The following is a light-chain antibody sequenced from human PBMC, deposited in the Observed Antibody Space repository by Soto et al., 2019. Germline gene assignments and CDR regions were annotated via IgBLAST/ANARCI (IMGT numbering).Light chain of an antibody. CDR2: LGS. CDR3: MQALQISWT. CDR1: QSLLHSNGYNY. Sequence: EIVMTQSPLSLPVTPGEPASISCRSSQSLLHSNGYNYLDWYLQKPGQSPQLLIYLGSNRASGVTDRFSGSGSGTDFTLKISRVEAEDVGVYYCMQALQISWTFGPGTKVDIK. J-gene: IGKJ3*01. V-gene: IGKV2-28*01.